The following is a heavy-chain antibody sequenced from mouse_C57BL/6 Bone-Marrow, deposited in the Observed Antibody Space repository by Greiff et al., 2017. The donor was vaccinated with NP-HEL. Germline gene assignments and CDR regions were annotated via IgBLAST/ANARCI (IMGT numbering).Heavy chain of an antibody. D-gene: IGHD1-1*01. J-gene: IGHJ2*01. Sequence: VQVVESGAELARPGASVKLSCKASGYTFTSYGISWVKQRTGQGLEWIGEIYPRSGNTYYNEKFKGKATLTADKSSSTAYMELRSLTSEDSAVYFCARPTVVAIDYWGQGTTLTVSS. CDR3: ARPTVVAIDY. CDR1: GYTFTSYG. V-gene: IGHV1-81*01. CDR2: IYPRSGNT.